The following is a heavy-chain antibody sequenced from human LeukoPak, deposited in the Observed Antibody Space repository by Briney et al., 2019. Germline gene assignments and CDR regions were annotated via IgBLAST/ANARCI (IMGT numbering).Heavy chain of an antibody. J-gene: IGHJ6*02. CDR1: GGSISGYY. D-gene: IGHD3-10*01. Sequence: PSETLSLTCAVYGGSISGYYWIWMRQPPGKGLEWIGEINHSGSTNYNPSLKSRVTISVDTSKNQFSLKLSSVTAADTAVYYCARRITMMNVWGQGTTVTVSS. CDR3: ARRITMMNV. V-gene: IGHV4-34*01. CDR2: INHSGST.